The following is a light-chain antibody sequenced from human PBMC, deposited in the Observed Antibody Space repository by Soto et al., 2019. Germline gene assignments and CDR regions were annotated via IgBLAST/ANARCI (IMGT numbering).Light chain of an antibody. Sequence: DLQMTQSPSTLSASVGDRVTITCRASQGIRNDLGWYQQKPGKPPQLLIYGAFSLQSGVPSRFSGSGSGTEFTLSISSLQPEDFATYYCQQTYTTPRTFGQGTKVDIK. J-gene: IGKJ1*01. CDR3: QQTYTTPRT. V-gene: IGKV1-39*01. CDR1: QGIRND. CDR2: GAF.